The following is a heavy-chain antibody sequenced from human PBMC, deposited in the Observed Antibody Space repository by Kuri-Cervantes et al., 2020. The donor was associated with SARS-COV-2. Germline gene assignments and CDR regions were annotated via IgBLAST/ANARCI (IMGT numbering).Heavy chain of an antibody. V-gene: IGHV3-72*01. D-gene: IGHD2-2*01. CDR1: GFTFTDHY. CDR2: ITNNPRSYTT. CDR3: ARDTSTALDY. Sequence: GESLKISCAASGFTFTDHYMDWVRQAPGKVLEWVARITNNPRSYTTDYAASVRSRFTFTSDDSKRSLYLQMNSMKIEDTAVYYCARDTSTALDYWGRGTLVTVSS. J-gene: IGHJ4*02.